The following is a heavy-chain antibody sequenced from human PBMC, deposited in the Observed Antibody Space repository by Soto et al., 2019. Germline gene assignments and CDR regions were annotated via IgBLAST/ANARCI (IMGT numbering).Heavy chain of an antibody. CDR3: AKGRGGSGSLTPRVDF. CDR1: GFTFNNYA. Sequence: EVQLLESGGGLVQPGGSLRLSCAASGFTFNNYAMSWVRQAPGKGLEWVSAISGGGDTTSYADSVKGRFTVSRDGSKNTLYLQMNSLRGEDTAVYYCAKGRGGSGSLTPRVDFWGQGTLVTVSS. D-gene: IGHD3-10*01. V-gene: IGHV3-23*01. CDR2: ISGGGDTT. J-gene: IGHJ4*02.